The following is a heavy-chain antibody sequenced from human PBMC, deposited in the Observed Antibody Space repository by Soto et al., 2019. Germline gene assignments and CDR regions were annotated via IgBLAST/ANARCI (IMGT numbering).Heavy chain of an antibody. V-gene: IGHV4-59*01. CDR1: GGSISSYY. CDR3: ARELDSDYVAYFDY. CDR2: IYYSGST. D-gene: IGHD4-4*01. J-gene: IGHJ4*02. Sequence: QVQLQESGPGLVKPSETLSLTCTVSGGSISSYYWSWIRQPPGKGLEWIGYIYYSGSTNYNPSLKSRVTISVDTSKNQFSLKLSSVTAADTAVYYCARELDSDYVAYFDYWGQGTLVTVSS.